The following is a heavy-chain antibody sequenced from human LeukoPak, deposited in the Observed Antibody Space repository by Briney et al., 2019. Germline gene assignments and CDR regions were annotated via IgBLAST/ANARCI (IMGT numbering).Heavy chain of an antibody. Sequence: GGSLRLSCAASGFTFSNYWTSWVRQAPGKGLEWMANIKPDGSEMYYVDSVKGRFTISRDNAKNSLYLQMNSLGAEDTAVYYCARGPMTSDVWGQGTPVTVSS. CDR3: ARGPMTSDV. CDR1: GFTFSNYW. V-gene: IGHV3-7*05. D-gene: IGHD2-21*02. CDR2: IKPDGSEM. J-gene: IGHJ6*02.